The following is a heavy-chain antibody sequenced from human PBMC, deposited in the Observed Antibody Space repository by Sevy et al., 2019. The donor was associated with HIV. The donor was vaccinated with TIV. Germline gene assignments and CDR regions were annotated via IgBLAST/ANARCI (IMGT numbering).Heavy chain of an antibody. V-gene: IGHV3-30*03. Sequence: GGSLRLSCAASGFTFISYSMNWVRQAPGKGLEWVAVISYDGRNNKYNADSVKGRFTISRDNSKNTVYLQMNSLRAEDTAIYYCARDRGEILSSAFDYWGQGTLVTVSS. CDR2: ISYDGRNNK. J-gene: IGHJ4*02. CDR1: GFTFISYS. CDR3: ARDRGEILSSAFDY. D-gene: IGHD3-16*01.